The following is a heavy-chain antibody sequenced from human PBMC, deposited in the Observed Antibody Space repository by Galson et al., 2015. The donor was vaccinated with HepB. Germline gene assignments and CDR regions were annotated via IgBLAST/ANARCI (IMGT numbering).Heavy chain of an antibody. CDR2: ISAYNGNT. J-gene: IGHJ5*02. CDR3: ARDGSEGDPLSPRPGVVPFDP. V-gene: IGHV1-18*01. CDR1: GYTFTSYG. Sequence: SVKVSCKASGYTFTSYGISWVRQAPGQGLEWMGWISAYNGNTNYAQKLQGRVTMTTDTSTSTAYMELRSLRSDDTAVYYCARDGSEGDPLSPRPGVVPFDPWGQGTLVTVSS. D-gene: IGHD2-21*01.